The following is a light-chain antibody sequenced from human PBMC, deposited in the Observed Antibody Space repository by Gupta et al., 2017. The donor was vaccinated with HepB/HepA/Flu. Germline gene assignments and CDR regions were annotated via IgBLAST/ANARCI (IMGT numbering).Light chain of an antibody. Sequence: DIQMTPSPSSLSASVGDRVTITCRASQYISNYLNWYQQKPGKAPKLLIYGASSLQSGVPSRFSGSGSGTEFTLTISSLQREDSATYFCQRRDSTVCSFGQGTKLEIK. CDR2: GAS. CDR3: QRRDSTVCS. V-gene: IGKV1-39*01. J-gene: IGKJ2*04. CDR1: QYISNY.